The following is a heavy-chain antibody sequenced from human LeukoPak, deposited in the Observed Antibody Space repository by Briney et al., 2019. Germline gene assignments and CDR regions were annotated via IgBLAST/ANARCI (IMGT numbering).Heavy chain of an antibody. CDR3: ARGIQTLDDAFDI. J-gene: IGHJ3*02. V-gene: IGHV1-2*02. CDR1: GYTFTGYY. CDR2: INPNTGGT. Sequence: ASVKVSCKASGYTFTGYYMHWVRQAPGQGLEWMGWINPNTGGTNYAQKFQGRVTLTRDTSISTAYMELSRLRSDDTAVYYCARGIQTLDDAFDIWGQGTMVTVPS.